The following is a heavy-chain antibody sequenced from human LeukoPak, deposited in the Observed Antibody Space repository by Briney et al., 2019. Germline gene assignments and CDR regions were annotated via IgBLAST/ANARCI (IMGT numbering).Heavy chain of an antibody. D-gene: IGHD3-22*01. Sequence: AGGSLRLSCAASGFTFSSYAMSCVRQARGKGLEGVSAISGSGGSTYYADSVKGRFTISRDNSKNTLYLQMNSLRAEDTAVYYCAKDQEWAAYYDSSGYYRYWGQGTLVTVSS. V-gene: IGHV3-23*01. CDR2: ISGSGGST. CDR1: GFTFSSYA. J-gene: IGHJ4*02. CDR3: AKDQEWAAYYDSSGYYRY.